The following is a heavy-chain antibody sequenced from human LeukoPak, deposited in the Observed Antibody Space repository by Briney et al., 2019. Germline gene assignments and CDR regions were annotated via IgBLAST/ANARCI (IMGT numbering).Heavy chain of an antibody. CDR2: IYHSGST. CDR1: GYSISSGYY. CDR3: ASQRSYYGSGVYFDY. J-gene: IGHJ4*01. V-gene: IGHV4-38-2*01. Sequence: PSETLSLTCAVSGYSISSGYYWGWIRQPPGKGLEWIGSIYHSGSTYYNPSLKSRVTISVDTSTNQFSLKLSSETAADTAVYYCASQRSYYGSGVYFDYSGQGTLVTVSS. D-gene: IGHD3-10*01.